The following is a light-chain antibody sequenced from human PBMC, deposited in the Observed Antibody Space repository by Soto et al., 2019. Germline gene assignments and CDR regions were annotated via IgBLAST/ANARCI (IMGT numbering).Light chain of an antibody. J-gene: IGKJ3*01. V-gene: IGKV3-20*01. CDR1: ETIRSNY. Sequence: EIVLTQSPGTLSSSPGEGVTLSCRASETIRSNYVAWYQKKPDQAPRLLIFGASTRATGIPDKFSGSGWWTAFTLTSSSLEHEDFAEYYCQQYGSSPPDTFGPGT. CDR2: GAS. CDR3: QQYGSSPPDT.